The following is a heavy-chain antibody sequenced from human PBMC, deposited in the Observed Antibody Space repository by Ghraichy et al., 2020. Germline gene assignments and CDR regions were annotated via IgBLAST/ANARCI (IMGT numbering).Heavy chain of an antibody. J-gene: IGHJ6*02. CDR3: ARVYDFWSGYYSPYGMDV. CDR1: GGSISSYY. D-gene: IGHD3-3*01. CDR2: IYYSGST. Sequence: SETLSLTCTVSGGSISSYYWSWIRQPPGKGLEWIGYIYYSGSTNYNPSLKSRVTISVDTSKNQFSLKLSSVTAADTAVYYCARVYDFWSGYYSPYGMDVWGQGTTVTVSS. V-gene: IGHV4-59*01.